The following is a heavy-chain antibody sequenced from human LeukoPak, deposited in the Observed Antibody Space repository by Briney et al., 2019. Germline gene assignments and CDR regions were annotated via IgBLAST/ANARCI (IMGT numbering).Heavy chain of an antibody. Sequence: GASVKVSCKASGYTFTGYYMHWVRQAPGQGLEWMGWINPNSGGTNYAQKFQGSVTMTRDTSISTAYMKLSRLRSDDTAVYSCASGYSYGSDGFDPWGQGTLVTVSS. CDR2: INPNSGGT. D-gene: IGHD5-18*01. CDR3: ASGYSYGSDGFDP. CDR1: GYTFTGYY. V-gene: IGHV1-2*02. J-gene: IGHJ5*02.